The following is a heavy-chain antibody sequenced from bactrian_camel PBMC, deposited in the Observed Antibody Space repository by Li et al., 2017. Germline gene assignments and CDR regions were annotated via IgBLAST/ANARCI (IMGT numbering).Heavy chain of an antibody. CDR1: GFTFSSYY. J-gene: IGHJ4*01. D-gene: IGHD1*01. CDR2: IRSDGTDT. V-gene: IGHV3-2*01. CDR3: GTMAYTAG. Sequence: HVQLVESGGGSVQAGGSLRLSCAASGFTFSSYYMSWVRQAPGKGLEWVFSIRSDGTDTYYAEAVKGRFTISRDNAKNTMYLQMNNLKLEDTAIYYCGTMAYTAGWGQGTQVTVS.